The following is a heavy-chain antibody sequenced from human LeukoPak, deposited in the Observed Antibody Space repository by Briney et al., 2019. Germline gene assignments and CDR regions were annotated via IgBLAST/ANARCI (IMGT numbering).Heavy chain of an antibody. CDR1: GGSISSSSYY. CDR3: ARDLAAAGGGFDP. D-gene: IGHD6-13*01. CDR2: IYYSGSA. J-gene: IGHJ5*02. Sequence: SETLSLTCTVSGGSISSSSYYWGWIRQPPGKGLEWIGSIYYSGSAYYHPSLKSRFTMSVDTSKNQFSLKLSSVTAADTAVYYCARDLAAAGGGFDPWGQGTLVTVSS. V-gene: IGHV4-39*02.